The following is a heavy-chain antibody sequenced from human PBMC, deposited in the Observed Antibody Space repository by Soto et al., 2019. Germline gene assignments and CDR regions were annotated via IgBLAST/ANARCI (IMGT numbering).Heavy chain of an antibody. CDR2: TYYRSHWYN. CDR1: GDSVSSNSAA. CDR3: ARGSYGSSFA. Sequence: SPTLSLTCAISGDSVSSNSAAWHWIRRSPSRGLEWLGRTYYRSHWYNDYAVSVKSRITINPDTSKNQFSLQLNSVTPEDTAVYYCARGSYGSSFAWGQGTLVTVSS. J-gene: IGHJ5*02. D-gene: IGHD6-6*01. V-gene: IGHV6-1*01.